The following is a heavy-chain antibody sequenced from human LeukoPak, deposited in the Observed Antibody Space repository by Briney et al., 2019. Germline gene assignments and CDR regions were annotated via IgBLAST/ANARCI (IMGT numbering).Heavy chain of an antibody. Sequence: GGSLRLSCAASGFTFSSYSMNWVRQAPGKGLEWVSFISSSSSYIYYADSVKGRFTISRDNAKNSLYLQMNSLRAEDTAVYYCAREGYYDSSGYYYYYYYGMDVWGQGTTVTVSS. CDR3: AREGYYDSSGYYYYYYYGMDV. V-gene: IGHV3-21*01. CDR1: GFTFSSYS. CDR2: ISSSSSYI. D-gene: IGHD3-22*01. J-gene: IGHJ6*02.